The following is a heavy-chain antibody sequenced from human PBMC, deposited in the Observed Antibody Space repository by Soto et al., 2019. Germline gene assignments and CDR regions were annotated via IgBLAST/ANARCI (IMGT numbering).Heavy chain of an antibody. D-gene: IGHD3-22*01. CDR3: AKRDYYDSSGYASLFDS. CDR2: ISGSGGST. J-gene: IGHJ4*02. CDR1: GFTFSSYA. V-gene: IGHV3-23*01. Sequence: EVQLLESGGGLVQPGGSLRLSCAASGFTFSSYAMAWVRQAPGQGLEWVSGISGSGGSTYYADSVKGRFTISRDNSKKTLYDQMNSLRAEDTAVYYCAKRDYYDSSGYASLFDSWGQGTLVTVSS.